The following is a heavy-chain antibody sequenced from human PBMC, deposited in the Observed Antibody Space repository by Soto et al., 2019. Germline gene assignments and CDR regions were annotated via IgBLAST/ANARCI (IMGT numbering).Heavy chain of an antibody. CDR2: IITIFGTA. V-gene: IGHV1-69*12. D-gene: IGHD5-12*01. CDR1: GGTFSSYD. CDR3: ARALVATNAFDY. J-gene: IGHJ4*02. Sequence: QVQLVQSGAEVKKPGSSVKVSCKASGGTFSSYDISWVRQAPGQGLEWMGGIITIFGTANYAQKFQGRVTITAEESTSTAYMELSSLRSEDTAVYYCARALVATNAFDYWGQGTLVTVSS.